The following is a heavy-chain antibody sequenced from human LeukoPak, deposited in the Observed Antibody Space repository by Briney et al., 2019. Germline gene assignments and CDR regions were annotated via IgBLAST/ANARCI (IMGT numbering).Heavy chain of an antibody. CDR3: ARTERDNWNDVDYFDY. V-gene: IGHV3-53*01. D-gene: IGHD1-20*01. Sequence: PGGSLRLSCAASGFTVSSDYMSWVRQAPGKGLEWVSVIYSGGSTYYADSVKGRFTISRDNSKNTLYLQMNSLRAEDTAVYYCARTERDNWNDVDYFDYWGQGTLVTVSS. J-gene: IGHJ4*02. CDR2: IYSGGST. CDR1: GFTVSSDY.